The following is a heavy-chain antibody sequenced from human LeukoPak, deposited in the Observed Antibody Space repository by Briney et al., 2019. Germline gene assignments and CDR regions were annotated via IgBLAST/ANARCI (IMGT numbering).Heavy chain of an antibody. CDR3: ARAQRATWLTSFDY. CDR1: GYTFTSYG. CDR2: LIPIFGTA. D-gene: IGHD5-12*01. J-gene: IGHJ4*02. Sequence: GASVKVSCKASGYTFTSYGISWVRQAPGQGLEWMGGLIPIFGTANYAQKFQGRVTITADESTSTAYMELSSLRSEDTAVYYCARAQRATWLTSFDYWGQGTLVTVSS. V-gene: IGHV1-69*13.